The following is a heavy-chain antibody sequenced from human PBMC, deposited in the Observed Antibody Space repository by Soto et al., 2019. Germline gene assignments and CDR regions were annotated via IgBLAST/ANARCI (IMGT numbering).Heavy chain of an antibody. J-gene: IGHJ6*01. V-gene: IGHV3-21*01. CDR3: AIDNTPTARDYYYYYGMDV. Sequence: GGSLRLSCAASGFTFSSYSMNWVRQAPGKGLEWVSSISSSSSYIYCADSVKGRFTISIDNPNNSQYLQMNGLRAEDTAVYYCAIDNTPTARDYYYYYGMDVWGQGTTVTSPQ. CDR1: GFTFSSYS. CDR2: ISSSSSYI.